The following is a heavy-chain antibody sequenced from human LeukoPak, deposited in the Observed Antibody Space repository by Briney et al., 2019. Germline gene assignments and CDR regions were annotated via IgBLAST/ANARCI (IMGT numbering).Heavy chain of an antibody. V-gene: IGHV3-23*01. Sequence: TGGSLRLSCAASGFTFSSYAMSWVRQAPGKGLEWVSAISGSGGSTYYADSVKGRFTISRDNSKNTLYLQMNSLRAEDTAVYYCAKVCIGSSTSRNSPQDAFDIWGQGTMVTVSS. CDR3: AKVCIGSSTSRNSPQDAFDI. CDR1: GFTFSSYA. CDR2: ISGSGGST. J-gene: IGHJ3*02. D-gene: IGHD2-2*01.